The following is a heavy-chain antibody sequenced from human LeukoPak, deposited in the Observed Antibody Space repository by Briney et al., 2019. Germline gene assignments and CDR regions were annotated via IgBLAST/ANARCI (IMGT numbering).Heavy chain of an antibody. D-gene: IGHD4-17*01. CDR1: GFTFTGDA. Sequence: GGSLRLSCAASGFTFTGDAMSWVRQAPGKGLEWVSSISETADNTYYADSVKGRFTISKDRSKNTLYLQMNSLRAEDTAVYYCARDPTGLKYCDPSDSWGQGTLVTVSS. J-gene: IGHJ4*02. CDR3: ARDPTGLKYCDPSDS. V-gene: IGHV3-23*01. CDR2: ISETADNT.